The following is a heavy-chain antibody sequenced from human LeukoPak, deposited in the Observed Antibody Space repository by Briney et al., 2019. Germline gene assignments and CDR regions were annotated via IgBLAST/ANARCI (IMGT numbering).Heavy chain of an antibody. J-gene: IGHJ4*02. D-gene: IGHD3-10*01. V-gene: IGHV3-21*01. CDR1: GFTFSSYS. CDR2: ISSSSSYI. Sequence: GGSLRLSCAASGFTFSSYSMNWVRQAPGKGLEWVSSISSSSSYIYYADSVKGRFTISRDNAKNSLYLQMNSLRAEDTAVYFCATDGRSGRHDFDYWGQGTLVTVSS. CDR3: ATDGRSGRHDFDY.